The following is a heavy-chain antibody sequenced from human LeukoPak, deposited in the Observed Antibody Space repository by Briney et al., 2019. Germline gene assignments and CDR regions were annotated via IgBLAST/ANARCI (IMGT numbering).Heavy chain of an antibody. CDR3: ARAPLGFCSGGTCKRYFDY. V-gene: IGHV4-34*01. CDR1: GGSFSGYY. D-gene: IGHD2-15*01. CDR2: INHSGST. Sequence: SETLSLTCAVYGGSFSGYYWSWIRQPPGKGLEWIGEINHSGSTNYNPSLKSRVTISVDTSKNQFSLKLSSVTAADTAVYYCARAPLGFCSGGTCKRYFDYWGQGTLVTVSS. J-gene: IGHJ4*02.